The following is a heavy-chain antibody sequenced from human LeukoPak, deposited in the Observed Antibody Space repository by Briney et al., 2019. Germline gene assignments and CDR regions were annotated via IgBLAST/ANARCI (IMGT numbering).Heavy chain of an antibody. D-gene: IGHD3-10*01. CDR2: ISVSGSYI. J-gene: IGHJ4*02. Sequence: GGSLRLSCAASGFTLSNYSMNWVRQAPGKGLEWVSYISVSGSYIYYADSVKGRFTISRDNAKNSLCLQMNGLRAEDTAVYYCVRGILWFGEPWGQGTLVTVSS. CDR3: VRGILWFGEP. V-gene: IGHV3-21*05. CDR1: GFTLSNYS.